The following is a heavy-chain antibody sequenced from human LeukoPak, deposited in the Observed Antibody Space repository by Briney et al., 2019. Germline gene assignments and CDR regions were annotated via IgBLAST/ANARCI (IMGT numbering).Heavy chain of an antibody. J-gene: IGHJ4*02. V-gene: IGHV3-21*01. D-gene: IGHD5-18*01. CDR1: GFTFSSYA. Sequence: PGRSLRLSCAASGFTFSSYAMHWVRQAPGKGLEWVSAISGSSSYIYYADSVKGRFTISRDNAKNSLYLQMNSLRVEDTAVYYCVRADPKKTAMVDYWGQGTLVAVSS. CDR2: ISGSSSYI. CDR3: VRADPKKTAMVDY.